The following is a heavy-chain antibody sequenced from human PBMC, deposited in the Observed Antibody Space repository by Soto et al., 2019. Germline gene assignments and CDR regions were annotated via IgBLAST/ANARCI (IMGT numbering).Heavy chain of an antibody. J-gene: IGHJ4*02. CDR2: IYWGDDK. Sequence: SGPTLVNPTQTLTLTCTFSGFSLSNIGAGVGWIRQPPGKALEWLALIYWGDDKRYNSSLKTRLTITKDTSKNQVVLTVANMDPAETGTYFCADIAYANGWQRIGYWGQGTLSTVS. V-gene: IGHV2-5*02. CDR3: ADIAYANGWQRIGY. CDR1: GFSLSNIGAG. D-gene: IGHD2-2*01.